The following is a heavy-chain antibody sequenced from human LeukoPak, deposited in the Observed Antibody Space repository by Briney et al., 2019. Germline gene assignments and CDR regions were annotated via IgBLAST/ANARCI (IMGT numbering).Heavy chain of an antibody. V-gene: IGHV4-30-4*01. CDR3: ARCATLGRPDY. CDR1: GGSISSGDYY. D-gene: IGHD1-1*01. CDR2: IYYSGST. J-gene: IGHJ4*02. Sequence: SETLSLTCTVSGGSISSGDYYWSWIRQPPGKGLEWIGYIYYSGSTYYNPSLKSRVTISVDTSKNQFSLKLSSVTAADTAVYYCARCATLGRPDYWGQGTLVNVSS.